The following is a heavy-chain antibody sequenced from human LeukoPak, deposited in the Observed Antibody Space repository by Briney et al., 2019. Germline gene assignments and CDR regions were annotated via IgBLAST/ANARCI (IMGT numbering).Heavy chain of an antibody. J-gene: IGHJ5*02. CDR2: INAGNGNT. V-gene: IGHV1-3*03. Sequence: ASVKASCKASGYTFTSYAMHWVRQAPGQRLEWMGWINAGNGNTKYSQEFQGRVTITRDTSASTAYMELSSLRSEDMAVYYCARDIGPMTIFGTTGMVSGFDPWGQGTLVTVSS. D-gene: IGHD3-10*02. CDR3: ARDIGPMTIFGTTGMVSGFDP. CDR1: GYTFTSYA.